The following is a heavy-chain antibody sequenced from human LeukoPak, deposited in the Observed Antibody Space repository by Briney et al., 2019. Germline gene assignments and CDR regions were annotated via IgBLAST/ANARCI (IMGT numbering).Heavy chain of an antibody. V-gene: IGHV4-4*07. CDR2: LYTDGST. CDR3: VRDRYYYDNNYGPAFDY. Sequence: PSETLSLTCTVSGDSISSYYWSWVRQPAGKGLEWIGRLYTDGSTNYNPFLKSRVTMSVDTSKNQFSLKLGSVTTADTAVYFCVRDRYYYDNNYGPAFDYWGQGILITVS. D-gene: IGHD3-22*01. J-gene: IGHJ4*02. CDR1: GDSISSYY.